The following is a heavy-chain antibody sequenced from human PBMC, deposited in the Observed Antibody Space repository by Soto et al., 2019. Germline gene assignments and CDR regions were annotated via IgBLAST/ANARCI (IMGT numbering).Heavy chain of an antibody. CDR3: ARADPDASVGY. Sequence: SETLSLTCTVSGGSMSSHYWTWLRQPPGKGLEWIGYISYSGSTYYNPSLKSRVTISAGTSRNQFSLKLSSVIAADTAVYYCARADPDASVGYWGQGTLVTVS. D-gene: IGHD3-16*01. CDR1: GGSMSSHY. J-gene: IGHJ4*02. CDR2: ISYSGST. V-gene: IGHV4-59*11.